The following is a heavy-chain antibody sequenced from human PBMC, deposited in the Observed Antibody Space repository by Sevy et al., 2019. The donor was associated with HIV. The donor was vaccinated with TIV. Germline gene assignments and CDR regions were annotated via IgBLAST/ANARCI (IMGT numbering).Heavy chain of an antibody. J-gene: IGHJ6*02. D-gene: IGHD3-10*01. Sequence: GGSLRLSCAASGFTFSSYWMSGVRQAPGKGLEWVANIKQDGSEKYYVDSVKGRFTISRDNAKSSLYLQWNSLRAEDTAIYYCARSYFGSGTSYGMDVWGQGTTVTVSS. V-gene: IGHV3-7*01. CDR2: IKQDGSEK. CDR1: GFTFSSYW. CDR3: ARSYFGSGTSYGMDV.